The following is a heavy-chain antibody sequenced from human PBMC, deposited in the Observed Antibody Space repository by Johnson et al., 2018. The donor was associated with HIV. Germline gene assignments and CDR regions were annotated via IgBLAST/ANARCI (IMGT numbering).Heavy chain of an antibody. J-gene: IGHJ3*02. CDR3: AKDLSGYSYGYGAFDI. Sequence: VQLVESGGVLVQPGGSLRLSCAASGFTFSTYAMSWVRQAPGKGLEWVSGISGSGGSTYYADSVKGRFTISRDNSKNTLYLQMNSLGAEDTAVYYCAKDLSGYSYGYGAFDIWGQGTMVTVSS. D-gene: IGHD5-18*01. V-gene: IGHV3-23*04. CDR1: GFTFSTYA. CDR2: ISGSGGST.